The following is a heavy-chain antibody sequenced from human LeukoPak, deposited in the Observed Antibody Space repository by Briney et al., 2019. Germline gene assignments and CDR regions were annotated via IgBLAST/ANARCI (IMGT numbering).Heavy chain of an antibody. Sequence: GRSLRLSCAASGFTFSSYGMHWVRQAPGKGLKWVAVISYDGSNKYYADSVKGRFTISRDNSKNTLYLQMNSLRAEDTAVYYCATGGRWLQFIFDYWGQGTLVTVSS. D-gene: IGHD5-24*01. CDR3: ATGGRWLQFIFDY. V-gene: IGHV3-30*03. CDR2: ISYDGSNK. CDR1: GFTFSSYG. J-gene: IGHJ4*02.